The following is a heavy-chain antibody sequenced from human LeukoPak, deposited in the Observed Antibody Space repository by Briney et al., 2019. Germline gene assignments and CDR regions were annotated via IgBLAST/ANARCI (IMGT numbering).Heavy chain of an antibody. J-gene: IGHJ4*02. Sequence: GASVKVSCKASGYTFTGYYMHWVRQAPGQGLEWMGWINPNSGGTNYAQKFQGRVTMTRDTSISTAYMELSRLRSDGTAVYYCARERDNYYGSGSYGYWGQGTLVTVSS. V-gene: IGHV1-2*02. CDR3: ARERDNYYGSGSYGY. CDR2: INPNSGGT. D-gene: IGHD3-10*01. CDR1: GYTFTGYY.